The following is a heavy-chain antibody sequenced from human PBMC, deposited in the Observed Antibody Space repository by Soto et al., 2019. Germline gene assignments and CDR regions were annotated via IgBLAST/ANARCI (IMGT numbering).Heavy chain of an antibody. Sequence: QVQLVQSGAEVKKPGASVKVSCKASGYTFPNYAMPWVRQAPGQRLEWMGWINAGNGNTKYSQKFQGRVTITRDTSASTAYMELSSLRSEDTAVYSCARDTAPSDVWGQGTTVTGSS. CDR3: ARDTAPSDV. V-gene: IGHV1-3*01. CDR1: GYTFPNYA. CDR2: INAGNGNT. D-gene: IGHD4-17*01. J-gene: IGHJ6*02.